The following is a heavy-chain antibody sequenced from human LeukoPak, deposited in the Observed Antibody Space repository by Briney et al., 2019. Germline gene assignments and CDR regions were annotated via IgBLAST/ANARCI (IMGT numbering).Heavy chain of an antibody. CDR1: GGSTSSYY. CDR2: IYYSGST. CDR3: ARLERRYYGSGSYYPIFDY. V-gene: IGHV4-59*08. J-gene: IGHJ4*02. Sequence: PSETLSLTCTVSGGSTSSYYWSWIRQPPGKGLEWIGYIYYSGSTNYNPSLKSRVTISVDTSKNQFSLKLSSVTAADTAVYYCARLERRYYGSGSYYPIFDYWRQGTLVTLSS. D-gene: IGHD3-10*01.